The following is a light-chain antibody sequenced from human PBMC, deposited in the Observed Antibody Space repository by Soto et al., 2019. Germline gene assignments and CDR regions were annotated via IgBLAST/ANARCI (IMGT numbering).Light chain of an antibody. J-gene: IGKJ1*01. CDR1: QSVSSSY. Sequence: EIVLTQPPGTLSLSPGERATLSCRASQSVSSSYLAWYQQKPGQAPRPLIYGASSRAIGIPDRFSGSGSGTDFTLTISRLEPEDFAVYYCQQYGSSPWTFGPGTKVDIK. CDR3: QQYGSSPWT. CDR2: GAS. V-gene: IGKV3-20*01.